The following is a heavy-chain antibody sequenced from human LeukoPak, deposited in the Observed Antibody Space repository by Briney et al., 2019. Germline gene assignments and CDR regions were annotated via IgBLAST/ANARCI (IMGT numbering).Heavy chain of an antibody. Sequence: PGGSLRLSCAASGFSFSTYNMHWARQAPGKGLEWLAFMGSDGTTRYYAESVRGRLTISRDTSKDTLYLQMVSLRPEDTAVYYCARDHMWGFDHWGQGTLVTVPS. CDR1: GFSFSTYN. V-gene: IGHV3-30*02. D-gene: IGHD1-26*01. CDR3: ARDHMWGFDH. J-gene: IGHJ4*02. CDR2: MGSDGTTR.